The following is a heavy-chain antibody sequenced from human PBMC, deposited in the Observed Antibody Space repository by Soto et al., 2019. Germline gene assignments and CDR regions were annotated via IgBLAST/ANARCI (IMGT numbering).Heavy chain of an antibody. Sequence: EVQLVESGGGLVKPGGSLRLSCAASGFTFSSYSMNWVRQAPGKGLEWVSSISSSSSYIYYADSVKGRFTISRDNAKNSLYLQMNSLRAEDTAVYYCARERADDAVTTVYYYYYMDVWGKGTTVTVSS. D-gene: IGHD4-17*01. CDR1: GFTFSSYS. CDR3: ARERADDAVTTVYYYYYMDV. V-gene: IGHV3-21*01. CDR2: ISSSSSYI. J-gene: IGHJ6*03.